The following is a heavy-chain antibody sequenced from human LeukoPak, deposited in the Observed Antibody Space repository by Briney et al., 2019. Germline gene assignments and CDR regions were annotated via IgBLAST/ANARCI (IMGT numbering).Heavy chain of an antibody. V-gene: IGHV3-48*01. Sequence: GGSLRLSCAASGFNFSLYSMNWVRQAPGKGLEWISYISSGSDTLYYAEAVKGRFTVSRDNAKNSLYLQMNSLRAEDTAVYYCAKAGYCSSTSCFVRNDAFDIWGQGTMVTVSS. CDR3: AKAGYCSSTSCFVRNDAFDI. J-gene: IGHJ3*02. CDR1: GFNFSLYS. CDR2: ISSGSDTL. D-gene: IGHD2-2*01.